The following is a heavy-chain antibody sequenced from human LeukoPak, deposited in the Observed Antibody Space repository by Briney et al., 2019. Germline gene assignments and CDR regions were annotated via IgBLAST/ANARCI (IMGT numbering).Heavy chain of an antibody. Sequence: GGSLRLSCAASGFTFSTYWMGWVRQAPGKGLEWVSTIKLDGSEEYYVDSVKGRFTISRDNAKTSLYLQMNSLRAEDTAVYFCARIRQLRFPATFDYWGQGTLVTVSS. V-gene: IGHV3-7*01. J-gene: IGHJ4*02. CDR1: GFTFSTYW. D-gene: IGHD1-1*01. CDR3: ARIRQLRFPATFDY. CDR2: IKLDGSEE.